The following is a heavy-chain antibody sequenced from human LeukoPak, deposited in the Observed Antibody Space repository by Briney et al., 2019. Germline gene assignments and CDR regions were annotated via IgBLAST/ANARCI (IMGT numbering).Heavy chain of an antibody. D-gene: IGHD2-15*01. CDR2: IYYTGST. CDR3: ARHYCNGGNCYSFDY. J-gene: IGHJ4*02. CDR1: GGSISSRTYY. V-gene: IGHV4-61*05. Sequence: SETLSLTCTVSGGSISSRTYYWGWIRQPPGKGLEWIGYIYYTGSTNYNPSLKSRVTISVDTSKNQFSLKLSSMTAADTAIYYCARHYCNGGNCYSFDYWGQGTLVTVSS.